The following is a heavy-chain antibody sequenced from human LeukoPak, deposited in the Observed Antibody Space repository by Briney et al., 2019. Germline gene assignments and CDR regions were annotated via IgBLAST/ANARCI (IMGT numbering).Heavy chain of an antibody. V-gene: IGHV3-11*06. Sequence: PGGSLRLSCAASGFSFSDYHISWIRQAPGKGLEWISYIVSSSTYTKYADSVKGRFTISRDNAKNSVYLQMNSLRAEDTAVYYCARDRDAFDIWGQGTMVTFSS. CDR3: ARDRDAFDI. CDR1: GFSFSDYH. J-gene: IGHJ3*02. CDR2: IVSSSTYT.